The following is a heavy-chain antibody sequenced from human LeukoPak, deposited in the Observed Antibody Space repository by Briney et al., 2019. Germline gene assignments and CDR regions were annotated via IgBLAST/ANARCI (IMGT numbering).Heavy chain of an antibody. D-gene: IGHD3-10*01. CDR1: GGTFSSYA. Sequence: SVKVSCKASGGTFSSYAISWVRQAPGQGLERMGGIIPIFGTANYAQKFQGRVTITADESTSTAYMELSSLRSEDTAVYYCARGGGPYGLYYFDYWGQGTLVTVSS. CDR3: ARGGGPYGLYYFDY. CDR2: IIPIFGTA. J-gene: IGHJ4*02. V-gene: IGHV1-69*01.